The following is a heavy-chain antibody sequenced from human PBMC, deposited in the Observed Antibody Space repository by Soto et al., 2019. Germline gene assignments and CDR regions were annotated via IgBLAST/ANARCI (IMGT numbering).Heavy chain of an antibody. CDR3: ARRGYSYGRSYYYMDV. Sequence: SETLSLTCAVYGGSFSGYYWSWIRQPPGKGLEWIGEINHSGSTNYNPSLKSRVTISVDTSKNQFSLKLSSVTAADTAVYYCARRGYSYGRSYYYMDVWGKGTTVTVSS. D-gene: IGHD5-18*01. J-gene: IGHJ6*03. CDR2: INHSGST. V-gene: IGHV4-34*01. CDR1: GGSFSGYY.